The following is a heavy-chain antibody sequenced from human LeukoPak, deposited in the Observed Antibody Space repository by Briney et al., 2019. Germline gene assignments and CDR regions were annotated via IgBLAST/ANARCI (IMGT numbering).Heavy chain of an antibody. CDR1: GFTFSSYA. V-gene: IGHV3-23*01. CDR3: AKHLTAMVDFDY. J-gene: IGHJ4*02. D-gene: IGHD5-18*01. CDR2: ISGSGGST. Sequence: GGSLRLSCAASGFTFSSYAMSWVRQAPGKGLEWVSAISGSGGSTYHADSVKGRFTISRDNSKNTLYLQMNSLRAEDTAVYYCAKHLTAMVDFDYWGQGTLVTVSS.